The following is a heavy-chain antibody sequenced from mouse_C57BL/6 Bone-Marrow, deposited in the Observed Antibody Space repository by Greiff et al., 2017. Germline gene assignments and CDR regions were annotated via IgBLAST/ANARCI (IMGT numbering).Heavy chain of an antibody. CDR1: GYTFTSYW. CDR2: INPSSGYT. V-gene: IGHV1-7*01. J-gene: IGHJ1*03. Sequence: QVQLKESGAELAKPGASVKLSCKASGYTFTSYWMHWVKQRPGQGLEWIGYINPSSGYTKYTQKFKDKATLTADKSSSTAYMQLSSLTYEDSAVYYCARTSYYYGSSYGYWYFDVWGTGTTVTVST. CDR3: ARTSYYYGSSYGYWYFDV. D-gene: IGHD1-1*01.